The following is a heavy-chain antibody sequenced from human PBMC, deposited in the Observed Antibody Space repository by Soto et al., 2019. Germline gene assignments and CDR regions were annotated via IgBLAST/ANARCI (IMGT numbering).Heavy chain of an antibody. CDR3: ARDFFLSGYAYSAFDI. J-gene: IGHJ3*02. D-gene: IGHD5-12*01. CDR1: GYTFTSYG. V-gene: IGHV1-18*01. Sequence: ASVKVSCKASGYTFTSYGISWVRQAPGQGLEWMGWISAYNGNTNYAQKLQGRVTMTTDTSTSTAYMELRSLRSDDTAVYYCARDFFLSGYAYSAFDIWGQGTMVTVSS. CDR2: ISAYNGNT.